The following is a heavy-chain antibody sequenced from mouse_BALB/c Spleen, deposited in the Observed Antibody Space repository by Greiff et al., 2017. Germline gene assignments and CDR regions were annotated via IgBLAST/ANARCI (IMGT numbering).Heavy chain of an antibody. J-gene: IGHJ3*01. D-gene: IGHD2-4*01. CDR1: GYSFTDYI. V-gene: IGHV1-39*01. CDR2: INPYYGST. Sequence: VQLQQTGPELVKPGASVKISCKASGYSFTDYIMLWVKQSHGKSLEWIGNINPYYGSTSYNLKFKGKATLTVDKSSSTAYMQLNSLTSEDSAVYYCARGDYDGFAYWGQGTLVTVSA. CDR3: ARGDYDGFAY.